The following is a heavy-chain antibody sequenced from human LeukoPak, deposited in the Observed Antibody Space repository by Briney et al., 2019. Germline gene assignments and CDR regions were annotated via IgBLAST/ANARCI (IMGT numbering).Heavy chain of an antibody. CDR2: ISYDGSNK. CDR3: ARGLEYYFDY. D-gene: IGHD3-3*01. CDR1: GFTFSSYA. Sequence: GRSLRLSCAASGFTFSSYAMHWVRQAPGKGLEWVAVISYDGSNKYYADSVKGRFTISRDKSKNTLYLQMNSLRGDDTAVYYCARGLEYYFDYWGQGTLVTVSS. V-gene: IGHV3-30-3*01. J-gene: IGHJ4*02.